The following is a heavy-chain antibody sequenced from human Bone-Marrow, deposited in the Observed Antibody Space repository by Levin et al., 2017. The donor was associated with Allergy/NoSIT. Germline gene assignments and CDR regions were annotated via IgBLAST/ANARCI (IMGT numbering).Heavy chain of an antibody. V-gene: IGHV3-23*01. CDR2: ISGSGAAT. CDR1: GFTFSTYA. Sequence: PGESLKISCAASGFTFSTYAMTWVRQAPGKGLEWVSTISGSGAATYYADSVKGRFTISRDNSKNTMDLQMSSLRAEDTAIYYCAKDRPVLPTADNDGIDVWGQGTMVIVSS. D-gene: IGHD2-15*01. CDR3: AKDRPVLPTADNDGIDV. J-gene: IGHJ3*01.